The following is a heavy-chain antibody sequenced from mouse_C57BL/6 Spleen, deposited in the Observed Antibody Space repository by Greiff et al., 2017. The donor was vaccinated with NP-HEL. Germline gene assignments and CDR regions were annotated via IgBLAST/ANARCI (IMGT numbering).Heavy chain of an antibody. D-gene: IGHD3-3*01. Sequence: DVMLVESGGGLVQPKGSLKLSCAASGFSFNTYAMNWVRQAPGKGLEWVARIRSKSNNYATYYADSVKDRFTISRDDSESMLYLQMNNLKTEDTAMYYCVRHWLGQAYWGQGTLVTVSA. CDR3: VRHWLGQAY. V-gene: IGHV10-1*01. CDR2: IRSKSNNYAT. CDR1: GFSFNTYA. J-gene: IGHJ3*01.